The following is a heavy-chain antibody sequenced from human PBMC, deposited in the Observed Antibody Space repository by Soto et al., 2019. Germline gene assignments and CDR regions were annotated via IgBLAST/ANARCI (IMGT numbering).Heavy chain of an antibody. CDR3: ATWLLREHAYDI. J-gene: IGHJ3*02. CDR2: LYDVDGT. D-gene: IGHD2-15*01. V-gene: IGHV3-53*01. CDR1: GLTITGKKY. Sequence: DVQLVESGGGLIQPGGSLRLSCAALGLTITGKKYMSWVRQAPGRGLEWVSALYDVDGTYYADSVKGRCTISRDSSKTIVFLQMTNLGPDDPAVYYCATWLLREHAYDIWGLGTTVTVSS.